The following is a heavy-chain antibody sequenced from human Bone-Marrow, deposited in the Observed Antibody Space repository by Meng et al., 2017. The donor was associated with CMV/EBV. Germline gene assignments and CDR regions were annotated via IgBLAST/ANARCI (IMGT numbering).Heavy chain of an antibody. D-gene: IGHD1-26*01. CDR3: ARVGAGLSPPFDY. Sequence: SVKVSCKASGGTFSSYTISWVRQAPGQGLEWMGRIIPILGIANYAQKFQGRVTITADKFTSTAYMELSSLRSEDTAVYYCARVGAGLSPPFDYWGQGTLVTVSS. CDR2: IIPILGIA. V-gene: IGHV1-69*02. CDR1: GGTFSSYT. J-gene: IGHJ4*02.